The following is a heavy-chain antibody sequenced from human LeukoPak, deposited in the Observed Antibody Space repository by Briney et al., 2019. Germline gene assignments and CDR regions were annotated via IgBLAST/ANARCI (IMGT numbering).Heavy chain of an antibody. CDR2: ISHSGST. D-gene: IGHD4-17*01. CDR3: ARGPNDYGDYQRDY. J-gene: IGHJ4*02. V-gene: IGHV4-34*01. CDR1: GGSFSGYY. Sequence: SETLSLTCAVYGGSFSGYYWSWIRQPPGKGLEWIGEISHSGSTNYNPSLKSRVTISVDTSKNQFSLKLSSATAADTAVYYCARGPNDYGDYQRDYWGQGTLVTVSS.